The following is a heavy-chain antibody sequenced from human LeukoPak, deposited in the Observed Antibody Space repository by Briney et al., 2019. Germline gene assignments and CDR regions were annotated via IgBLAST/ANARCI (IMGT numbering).Heavy chain of an antibody. CDR3: ARSRIAAQYNWFDP. D-gene: IGHD6-13*01. V-gene: IGHV1-2*02. J-gene: IGHJ5*02. Sequence: ASVKVSCKASGYTFTGYYMHWVRQAPGQGLEWMGWISAYNGNTNYAQKFQGRVTMTRDTSISTAYMELSRLRSDDTAVYYCARSRIAAQYNWFDPWGQGTLVTVSS. CDR2: ISAYNGNT. CDR1: GYTFTGYY.